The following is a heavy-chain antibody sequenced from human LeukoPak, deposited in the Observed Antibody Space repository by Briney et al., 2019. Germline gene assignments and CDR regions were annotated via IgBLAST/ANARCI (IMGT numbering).Heavy chain of an antibody. V-gene: IGHV4-34*01. CDR1: GGSFSGYY. J-gene: IGHJ4*02. D-gene: IGHD3-10*01. Sequence: PSETLSLTCAVYGGSFSGYYWSWIRQPPGKGLEWIGEINHSGSTNYNPSLKSRVTISVDTSKNQFSLKLSSVTAVDTAVYYCARMVRGVIIWGNSDYWGQGTLVTVSS. CDR3: ARMVRGVIIWGNSDY. CDR2: INHSGST.